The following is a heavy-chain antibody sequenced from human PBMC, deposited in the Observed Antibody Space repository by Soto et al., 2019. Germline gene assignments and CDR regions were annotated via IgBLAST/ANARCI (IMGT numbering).Heavy chain of an antibody. D-gene: IGHD6-25*01. CDR3: ARPAAEESEFFDY. J-gene: IGHJ4*02. Sequence: QVQLVQSGAEVKKPGSSVKVSCKASGGIFSKFGIGWVRQAPGQGLEWMGGIIPMFGTAHYAQKFQGRVTIIADESTTTVYMELSSLRSEDTAVYYCARPAAEESEFFDYWGQGTLVTVSS. V-gene: IGHV1-69*01. CDR1: GGIFSKFG. CDR2: IIPMFGTA.